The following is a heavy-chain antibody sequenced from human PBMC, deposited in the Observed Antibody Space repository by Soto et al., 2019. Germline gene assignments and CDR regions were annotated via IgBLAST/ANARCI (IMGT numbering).Heavy chain of an antibody. J-gene: IGHJ4*02. CDR2: INHSGST. Sequence: SETLSLTCAVYGGSFSGYYWRWILQPPWKGQEWIGEINHSGSTNYNPSLKSRVTISVDTSKNQFSLKLSSVTAADTAVYYCARGLDDYIWGSYRFDYWGRGTLVTVSS. D-gene: IGHD3-16*02. CDR1: GGSFSGYY. CDR3: ARGLDDYIWGSYRFDY. V-gene: IGHV4-34*01.